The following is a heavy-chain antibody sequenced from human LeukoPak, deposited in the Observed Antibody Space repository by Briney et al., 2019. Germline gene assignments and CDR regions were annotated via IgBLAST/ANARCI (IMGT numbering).Heavy chain of an antibody. CDR3: ARARSDYDYVWGSYRSPLYYFDY. J-gene: IGHJ4*02. Sequence: SETLSLTCAVSGGSFSGYYWSWIRQPPGKGLEWIGEINHSGSTNYNPSLKSRVTISVDTSKNQFSLKLSSVTAADTAVYYCARARSDYDYVWGSYRSPLYYFDYWGQGTLVTVSS. D-gene: IGHD3-16*02. CDR2: INHSGST. V-gene: IGHV4-34*01. CDR1: GGSFSGYY.